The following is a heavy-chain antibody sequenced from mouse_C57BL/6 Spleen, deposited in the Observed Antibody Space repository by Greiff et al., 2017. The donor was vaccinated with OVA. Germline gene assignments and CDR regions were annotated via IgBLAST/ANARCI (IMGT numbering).Heavy chain of an antibody. D-gene: IGHD2-3*01. V-gene: IGHV3-8*01. CDR2: ISYSGST. J-gene: IGHJ1*03. Sequence: EVKLQESGPGLAKPSQTLSLTCSVTGYSITSDYWNWIRKFPGNKLEYMGYISYSGSTYYNPSLKSRISITRDTSKNQYYLQLNSVTTEDTATHYCARCSDGYPLYFDVWGTGTTVTVSS. CDR1: GYSITSDY. CDR3: ARCSDGYPLYFDV.